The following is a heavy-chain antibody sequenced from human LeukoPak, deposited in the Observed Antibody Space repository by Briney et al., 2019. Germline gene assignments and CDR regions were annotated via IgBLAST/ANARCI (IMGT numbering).Heavy chain of an antibody. Sequence: GGSLRLSCAASGFTFSSYGMHWVRQAPGKGLECLSAISGNGGSTYYANSVKGRFTISRDNSKNTLYLQMGSLRAEDMAVYYCARGGATSAYGMDVWGQGTTVTVSS. CDR2: ISGNGGST. CDR1: GFTFSSYG. V-gene: IGHV3-64*01. J-gene: IGHJ6*02. D-gene: IGHD2-2*01. CDR3: ARGGATSAYGMDV.